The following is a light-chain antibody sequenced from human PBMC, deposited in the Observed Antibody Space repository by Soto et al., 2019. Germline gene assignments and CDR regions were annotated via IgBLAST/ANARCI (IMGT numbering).Light chain of an antibody. CDR2: STN. CDR3: ALYMGSGIMV. V-gene: IGLV8-61*01. J-gene: IGLJ3*02. Sequence: QTVVTQESSLSVSPGGTVTLTCGLTSSSVSITSYPSWFQQTPGQAPRTLIYSTNTRSSGVPDRFSGSILGSKAALTITGAQADDESHYYCALYMGSGIMVFGGGTKLTVL. CDR1: SSSVSITSY.